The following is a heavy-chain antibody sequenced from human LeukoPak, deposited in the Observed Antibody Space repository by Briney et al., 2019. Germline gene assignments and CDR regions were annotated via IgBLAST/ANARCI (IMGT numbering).Heavy chain of an antibody. CDR3: ARVLVSEDDFWSGYRRNWFDP. Sequence: SETLSLTCTVSGGSISSYYWSWIRQPPGKGLEWIGYIYTSGSTNYNPSLKSRVTISVDTSKNQFSLKLSSVTAADTAVYYCARVLVSEDDFWSGYRRNWFDPWGQGTLVTVSS. J-gene: IGHJ5*02. D-gene: IGHD3-3*01. CDR1: GGSISSYY. CDR2: IYTSGST. V-gene: IGHV4-4*09.